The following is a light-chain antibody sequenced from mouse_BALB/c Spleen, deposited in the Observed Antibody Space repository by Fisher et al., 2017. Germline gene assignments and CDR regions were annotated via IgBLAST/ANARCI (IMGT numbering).Light chain of an antibody. J-gene: IGKJ5*01. CDR2: LTS. CDR3: QQWSGYPLT. V-gene: IGKV4-68*01. CDR1: SSVSY. Sequence: IVITQTTAIMSASPGEKVTMTCSASSSVSYMYWYQQKPRSSPKPWIYLTSNLASGVPARFSGSGSGTSYSLTISRMEAEDAATYYCQQWSGYPLTFGAGTKLELK.